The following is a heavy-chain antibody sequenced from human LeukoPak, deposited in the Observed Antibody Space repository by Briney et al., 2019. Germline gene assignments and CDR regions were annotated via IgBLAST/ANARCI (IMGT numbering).Heavy chain of an antibody. D-gene: IGHD6-13*01. V-gene: IGHV1-8*01. CDR2: MNPNSGNT. CDR3: ARAKQQLGGYYMGV. J-gene: IGHJ6*03. Sequence: ASVKVSCKASGYTFTSYDINWVRQATGQGLEWMGWMNPNSGNTGYAQKFQGRVTMTRNTSISTAYMELSGLRSEDTAVYYCARAKQQLGGYYMGVWGKGTTVTVSS. CDR1: GYTFTSYD.